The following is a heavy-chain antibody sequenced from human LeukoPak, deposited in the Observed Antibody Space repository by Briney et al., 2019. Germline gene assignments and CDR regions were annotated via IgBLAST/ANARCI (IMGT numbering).Heavy chain of an antibody. J-gene: IGHJ5*02. CDR1: GFTFSSYS. CDR2: ITTSSSYI. D-gene: IGHD3-10*01. V-gene: IGHV3-21*01. CDR3: ATDLIHYYASGAKT. Sequence: GGSLRLSCAASGFTFSSYSMNWVGQAPGRGLEWVSSITTSSSYIYYADSVKGRFTISRDNAKNSLFLQMNSLRAEDTAVYYCATDLIHYYASGAKTWGQGTLVTVSS.